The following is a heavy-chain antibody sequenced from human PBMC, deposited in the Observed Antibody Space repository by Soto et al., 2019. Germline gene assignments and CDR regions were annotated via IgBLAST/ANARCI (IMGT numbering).Heavy chain of an antibody. V-gene: IGHV1-69*12. Sequence: QVQLVQSGAEVKKPGSSVKVSCKASGGTFSSYAISWVRQAPGQGLEWMGGIIPIFGTADYAQKFQGRVTINADDSTTTAYMELTSLRSEDTAVYYCATPGLPNYYYYGMDVLGQGTTVTVSS. D-gene: IGHD5-18*01. CDR2: IIPIFGTA. CDR3: ATPGLPNYYYYGMDV. J-gene: IGHJ6*02. CDR1: GGTFSSYA.